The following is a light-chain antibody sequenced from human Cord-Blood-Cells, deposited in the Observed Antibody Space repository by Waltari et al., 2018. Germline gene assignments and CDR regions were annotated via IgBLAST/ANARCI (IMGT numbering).Light chain of an antibody. CDR1: SSDVGGYNY. CDR3: SSYTSSSTWV. V-gene: IGLV2-14*03. CDR2: DVS. Sequence: QSALTQPASVSGSPGQSLTISCTGTSSDVGGYNYVSWYQQHPGKAPKLMIYDVSNRPSVASNRFSCYKSSNTASLTISGLQADDEADYYYSSYTSSSTWVFGGGTKLTVL. J-gene: IGLJ3*02.